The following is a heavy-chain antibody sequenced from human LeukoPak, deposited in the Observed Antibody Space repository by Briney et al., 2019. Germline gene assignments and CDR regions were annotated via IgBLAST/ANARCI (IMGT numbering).Heavy chain of an antibody. CDR1: GFTFSSYS. CDR2: ISSSSSYI. D-gene: IGHD3-3*01. J-gene: IGHJ4*02. Sequence: GGSLRLSCAASGFTFSSYSMNWVRQAPGKGLEWVSSISSSSSYIYYADSVKGRFTISRDNAKNSLYLQMNSLRAEDTAVYYCARDVNLGWLSRYYFDHWGQGTLVTVSS. CDR3: ARDVNLGWLSRYYFDH. V-gene: IGHV3-21*01.